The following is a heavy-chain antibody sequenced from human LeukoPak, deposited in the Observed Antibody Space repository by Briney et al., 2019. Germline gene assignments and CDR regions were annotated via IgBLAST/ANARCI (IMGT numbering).Heavy chain of an antibody. CDR1: GGSISSGDYY. V-gene: IGHV4-61*08. Sequence: SETLSLTCTVSGGSISSGDYYWSWIRQPPGQGLEWIGHIYYSGSTNYNPSLKSRVIISIDTSKNQFSLNLSSVTAADTAVYYCARAKWNYVDFWGQGTLVTVSS. D-gene: IGHD1-26*01. J-gene: IGHJ4*02. CDR3: ARAKWNYVDF. CDR2: IYYSGST.